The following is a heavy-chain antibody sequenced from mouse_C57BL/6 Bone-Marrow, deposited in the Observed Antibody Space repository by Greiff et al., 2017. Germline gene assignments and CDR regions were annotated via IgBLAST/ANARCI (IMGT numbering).Heavy chain of an antibody. D-gene: IGHD2-12*01. CDR1: GYTFTSYW. J-gene: IGHJ4*01. CDR3: ARNDYSAMDY. Sequence: QVQLQQPGAELVMPGASVKLSCKASGYTFTSYWMHWVKQRPGQGLEWIGEIDPSDSYTNYNQKFKGKSTLTVAKSSSTAYRQLRSLTSEDSAVYYCARNDYSAMDYWGQGTSVTGSS. V-gene: IGHV1-69*01. CDR2: IDPSDSYT.